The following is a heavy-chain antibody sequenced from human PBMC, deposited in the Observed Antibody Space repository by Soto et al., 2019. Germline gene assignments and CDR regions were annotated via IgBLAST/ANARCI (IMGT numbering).Heavy chain of an antibody. V-gene: IGHV3-30-3*01. Sequence: GGSLRLSCAASGFTFDTHGIHWVRQAPGKGLEWVALISYEGSNKYYSDSVKGRFTISRDNSKSTLFLHMNSLRVEDMGVYYCARVNPGNNLYYFNGLDVWGQGTSVTVSS. D-gene: IGHD1-1*01. J-gene: IGHJ6*02. CDR2: ISYEGSNK. CDR1: GFTFDTHG. CDR3: ARVNPGNNLYYFNGLDV.